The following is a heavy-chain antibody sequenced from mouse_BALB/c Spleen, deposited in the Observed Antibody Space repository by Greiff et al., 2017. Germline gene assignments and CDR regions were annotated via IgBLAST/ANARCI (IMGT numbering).Heavy chain of an antibody. CDR3: ARGGDYEEMDY. D-gene: IGHD1-1*01. J-gene: IGHJ4*01. CDR2: INSNGGST. Sequence: EVQLVESGGGLVQPGGSLKLSCAASGFTFSSYGMSWVRQTPDKRLELVATINSNGGSTYYPDSVKGRFTISRDNAKNTLYLQMSSLKSEDTAMYYCARGGDYEEMDYWGQGTSVTVSS. V-gene: IGHV5-6-3*01. CDR1: GFTFSSYG.